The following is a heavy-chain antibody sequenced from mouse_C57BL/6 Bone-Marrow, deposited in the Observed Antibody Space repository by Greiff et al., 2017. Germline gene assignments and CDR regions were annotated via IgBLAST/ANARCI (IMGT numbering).Heavy chain of an antibody. Sequence: QVHVKQSGAELVRPGTSVKMSCKASGYTFTNYWIGWAKQRPGHGLEWIGDIYPGGGYTNYNEKFKGKATLTADKSSSTAYMQCSSLTSEDSAIYYCARCYPSTEDYYAMDYWGQGTSVTVSS. CDR1: GYTFTNYW. V-gene: IGHV1-63*01. J-gene: IGHJ4*01. CDR3: ARCYPSTEDYYAMDY. CDR2: IYPGGGYT.